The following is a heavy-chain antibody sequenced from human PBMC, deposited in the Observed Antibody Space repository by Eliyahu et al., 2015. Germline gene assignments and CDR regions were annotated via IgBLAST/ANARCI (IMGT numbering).Heavy chain of an antibody. CDR2: ISYDGSNK. D-gene: IGHD3-22*01. CDR1: GFXFSSXG. V-gene: IGHV3-30*18. Sequence: QVQLVESGGGVVQPGRSLRLSCAASGFXFSSXGMHWVRQAPGKGLEWVAVISYDGSNKYYADSVKGRFTISRDNSKNTLYLQMNSLRAEDTAVYYCAKDIGYYDSSGTNPEGYWGQGTLVTVSS. CDR3: AKDIGYYDSSGTNPEGY. J-gene: IGHJ4*02.